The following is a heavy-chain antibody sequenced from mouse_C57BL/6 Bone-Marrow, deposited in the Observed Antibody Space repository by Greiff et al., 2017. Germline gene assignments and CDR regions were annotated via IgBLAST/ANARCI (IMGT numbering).Heavy chain of an antibody. V-gene: IGHV1-15*01. J-gene: IGHJ2*01. CDR3: TRGITTGVAGDY. CDR2: IDPETGGT. Sequence: VHLVESGAELVRPGASVTLSCKASGYTFTDYEMHWVKQTPVHGLEWIGAIDPETGGTAYNQKFKGKAILTADKSSSTAYMELRSLTSEDSAVYYCTRGITTGVAGDYWGQGTTLTVSS. D-gene: IGHD1-1*01. CDR1: GYTFTDYE.